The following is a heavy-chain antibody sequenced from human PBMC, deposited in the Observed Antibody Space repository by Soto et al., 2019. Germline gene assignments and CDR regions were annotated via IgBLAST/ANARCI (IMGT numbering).Heavy chain of an antibody. CDR1: GFTFSSYA. J-gene: IGHJ4*02. V-gene: IGHV3-23*01. CDR3: AEMIVVVITTTCFDY. CDR2: ISGSGGST. D-gene: IGHD3-22*01. Sequence: RRLSCAASGFTFSSYAMSWVRQAPGKGLEWVSAISGSGGSTYYADSVKGRFTISRDNSKNTLYLQMSSLRAEDTAVYYCAEMIVVVITTTCFDYWGQGTLVTVSS.